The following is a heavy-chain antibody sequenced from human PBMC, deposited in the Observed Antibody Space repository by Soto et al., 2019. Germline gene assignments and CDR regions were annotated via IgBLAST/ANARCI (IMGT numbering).Heavy chain of an antibody. D-gene: IGHD1-26*01. CDR1: GYSFTSYG. J-gene: IGHJ4*02. Sequence: GASVKVSCKASGYSFTSYGISWVRRAPGQGLEWMGWINAYNGNTNYAQMLQGRVTMTTDTFTRTAYMEMRSLRSDDTAVYYCARDSEGANFFDYWGQGTQVTVS. CDR2: INAYNGNT. CDR3: ARDSEGANFFDY. V-gene: IGHV1-18*01.